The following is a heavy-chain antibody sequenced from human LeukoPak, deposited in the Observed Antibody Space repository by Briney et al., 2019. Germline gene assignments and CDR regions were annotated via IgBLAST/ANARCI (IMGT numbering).Heavy chain of an antibody. V-gene: IGHV3-30*03. Sequence: GGSLRLSCAASGFAFSTYGMHWVRQAPGKGLEWVAVISYDGSNKYYADSVKGRFTISRDNSKNTLYLQMNSLRAEDAAVYYCARVLSSWGQGTLVTVSS. J-gene: IGHJ5*02. CDR1: GFAFSTYG. CDR3: ARVLSS. D-gene: IGHD2/OR15-2a*01. CDR2: ISYDGSNK.